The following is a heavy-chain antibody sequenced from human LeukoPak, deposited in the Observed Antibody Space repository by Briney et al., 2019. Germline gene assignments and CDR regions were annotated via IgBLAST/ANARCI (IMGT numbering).Heavy chain of an antibody. CDR2: ISAYNGNT. CDR3: ARGAAAAPQGGNWFDP. D-gene: IGHD6-13*01. J-gene: IGHJ5*02. Sequence: GGPVKGSCQGSGYTFSSYCISWGRQGPGQGVEWMGWISAYNGNTSYAQKLQGRVTMTTDTSTSTAYMELRSLRSDDTAVYYCARGAAAAPQGGNWFDPWGQGTLVTVSS. CDR1: GYTFSSYC. V-gene: IGHV1-18*01.